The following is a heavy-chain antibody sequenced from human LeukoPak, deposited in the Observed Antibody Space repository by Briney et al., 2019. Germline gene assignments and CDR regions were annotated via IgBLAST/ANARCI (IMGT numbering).Heavy chain of an antibody. J-gene: IGHJ6*02. V-gene: IGHV1-18*01. CDR1: GYTFTSYA. CDR2: ISGYNGNT. D-gene: IGHD5-18*01. Sequence: ASVKVPCKASGYTFTSYAISWVRQAPGQGLEGMGWISGYNGNTKYAQKVQGRVTMTTDTSTSTAYMELRSLRSDDTGVYYCARGYSYGSDYYYGMDVWGQGTTVTVSS. CDR3: ARGYSYGSDYYYGMDV.